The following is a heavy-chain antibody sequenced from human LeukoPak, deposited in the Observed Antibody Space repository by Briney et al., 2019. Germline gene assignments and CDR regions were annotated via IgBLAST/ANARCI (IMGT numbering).Heavy chain of an antibody. D-gene: IGHD2-15*01. CDR1: GFTFSSYW. V-gene: IGHV3-7*01. J-gene: IGHJ5*02. CDR3: ARAMVAATNWFDP. CDR2: IKQDGSEK. Sequence: GGSLRLSCAASGFTFSSYWMSWVRQAPGKGLEWVANIKQDGSEKYYVDSVKGRFTISRDNAKNSLYLQMNSLRAEDTAVYYCARAMVAATNWFDPWGQGTLVTVSS.